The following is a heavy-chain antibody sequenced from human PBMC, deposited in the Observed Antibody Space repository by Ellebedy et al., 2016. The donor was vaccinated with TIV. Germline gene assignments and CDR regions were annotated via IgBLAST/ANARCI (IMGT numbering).Heavy chain of an antibody. CDR3: ATTRWGGVPAAPIYSYYGMDV. V-gene: IGHV1-69*04. Sequence: ASVKVSCKASGGTFNSYAITWVRQAPGQGLEWMGRIIPILGIANYAQKFQGRVTMTEDTSTDTAYMELSSLRSEDTAVYYCATTRWGGVPAAPIYSYYGMDVWGQGTLVTVSS. J-gene: IGHJ6*02. CDR2: IIPILGIA. CDR1: GGTFNSYA. D-gene: IGHD2-2*01.